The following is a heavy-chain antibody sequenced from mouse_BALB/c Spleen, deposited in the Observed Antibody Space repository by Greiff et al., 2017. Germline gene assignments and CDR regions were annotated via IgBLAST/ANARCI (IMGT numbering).Heavy chain of an antibody. D-gene: IGHD2-2*01. V-gene: IGHV5-9-4*01. CDR2: ISSGGSYT. J-gene: IGHJ1*01. Sequence: EVQLVESGGGLVKPGGSLKLSCAASGFTFSSYAMSWVRQSPEKRLEWVAEISSGGSYTYYPDTVTGRFTISRDNAKNTLYLEMSSLRSEDTAMYYCARREWLFEVWGAGTTVTVSS. CDR1: GFTFSSYA. CDR3: ARREWLFEV.